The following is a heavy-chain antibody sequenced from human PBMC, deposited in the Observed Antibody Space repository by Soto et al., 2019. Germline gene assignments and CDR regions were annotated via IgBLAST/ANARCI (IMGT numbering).Heavy chain of an antibody. V-gene: IGHV4-4*02. Sequence: SETLSLTCAVSGGSISSSNWWSWVRQPPGKGLEWIGEIYHSGSTNYNPSLKSRVTISVDKSKNQFSLKLSSVTAADTAVYYCARTLEKDNYYYYYGMDVWGQGTTVTVSS. CDR3: ARTLEKDNYYYYYGMDV. D-gene: IGHD3-16*01. J-gene: IGHJ6*02. CDR2: IYHSGST. CDR1: GGSISSSNW.